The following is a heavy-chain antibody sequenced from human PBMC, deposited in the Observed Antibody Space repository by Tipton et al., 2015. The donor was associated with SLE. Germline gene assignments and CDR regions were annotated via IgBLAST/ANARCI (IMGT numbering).Heavy chain of an antibody. CDR1: GYSISSGYY. D-gene: IGHD6-13*01. CDR3: ARDSRGDSSSWYDAWFDP. V-gene: IGHV4-38-2*02. CDR2: IYHSGST. Sequence: TLSLTCAVSGYSISSGYYWGWIRQPPGKGLEWIGSIYHSGSTYYNPSLKSRVTISVDTSKNQFSLKLSSVTAADTAVYYCARDSRGDSSSWYDAWFDPWGQGTLVTVSS. J-gene: IGHJ5*02.